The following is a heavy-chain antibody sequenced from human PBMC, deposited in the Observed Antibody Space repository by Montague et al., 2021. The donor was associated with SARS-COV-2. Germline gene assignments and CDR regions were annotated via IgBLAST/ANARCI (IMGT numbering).Heavy chain of an antibody. J-gene: IGHJ4*03. CDR3: SRQLPSYCSTNKCYPCYFDV. CDR1: LGCGVGPLRC. V-gene: IGHV4-39*01. CDR2: ISYAGRT. Sequence: SETLSLTCAGALGCGVGPLRCWSENHQSPVQALECIVSISYAGRTYYNPSLRSRFSFSMDTSKNHFSLSLNSVTAADTAVYFCSRQLPSYCSTNKCYPCYFDVWGQGALVTVSS. D-gene: IGHD2-2*01.